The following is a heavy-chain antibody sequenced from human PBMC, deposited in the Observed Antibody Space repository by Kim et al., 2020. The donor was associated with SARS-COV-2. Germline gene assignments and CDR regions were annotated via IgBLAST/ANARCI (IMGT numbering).Heavy chain of an antibody. D-gene: IGHD4-4*01. CDR1: GGSISSYY. Sequence: SETLSLTCTVSGGSISSYYWSWIRQPPGKGLEWIGYIYYSGSTNYNPSLKSRVTISVDTSKNQFSLKLSSVTAADTAVYYCARGGTVMVYYYYGMDVWG. CDR3: ARGGTVMVYYYYGMDV. V-gene: IGHV4-59*01. CDR2: IYYSGST. J-gene: IGHJ6*02.